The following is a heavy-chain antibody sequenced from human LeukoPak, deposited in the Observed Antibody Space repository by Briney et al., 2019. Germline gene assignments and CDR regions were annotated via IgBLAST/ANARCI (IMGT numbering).Heavy chain of an antibody. CDR2: ISSKTAGGTA. D-gene: IGHD1-26*01. CDR3: TTEGYLRSDGGWES. J-gene: IGHJ5*02. CDR1: GFTFNNAW. Sequence: PGGSLRLSCAASGFTFNNAWMNWVRQPPGKGLEWVGRISSKTAGGTADYAAPVKGRFSISRDDSKSMLYLQMNSLKTEDTAVYYCTTEGYLRSDGGWESWDQGTLVTVPS. V-gene: IGHV3-15*07.